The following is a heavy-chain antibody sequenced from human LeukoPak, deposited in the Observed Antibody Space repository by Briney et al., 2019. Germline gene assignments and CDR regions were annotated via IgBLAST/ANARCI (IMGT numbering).Heavy chain of an antibody. CDR3: AGGARGYNWYFDL. V-gene: IGHV3-23*01. Sequence: GGSLRLSCAASGSTFSSYGMSWVRQAPGKGLEWVSAISGSGGSTYYADSVKGRFTISGDNSKNTLYLQMNSLRAEDTAVYYCAGGARGYNWYFDLWGRGTLVTVSS. CDR1: GSTFSSYG. J-gene: IGHJ2*01. CDR2: ISGSGGST. D-gene: IGHD3-16*01.